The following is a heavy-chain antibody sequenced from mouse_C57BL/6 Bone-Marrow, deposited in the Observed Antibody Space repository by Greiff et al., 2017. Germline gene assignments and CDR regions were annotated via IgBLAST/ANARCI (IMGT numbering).Heavy chain of an antibody. CDR3: ARLGITTVVAGFDY. CDR1: GYAFTNYL. D-gene: IGHD1-1*01. V-gene: IGHV1-54*01. J-gene: IGHJ2*01. Sequence: QVQLQQSGAELVRPGTSVKVSCKASGYAFTNYLIAWVKQRPGQGLEWIGVINPGSGGTNYNEKFKGKATLTADKSSSTAYMQLSSLTSEDSAVYFCARLGITTVVAGFDYWGQGTTLTVSS. CDR2: INPGSGGT.